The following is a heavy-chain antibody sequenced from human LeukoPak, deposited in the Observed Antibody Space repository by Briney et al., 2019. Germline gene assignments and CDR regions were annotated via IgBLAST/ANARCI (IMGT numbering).Heavy chain of an antibody. CDR2: IWHDGSYE. D-gene: IGHD2-21*01. J-gene: IGHJ6*03. CDR1: GFTFSRYG. CDR3: ARLQKLPYYYIDV. Sequence: SGGSLRLSCAASGFTFSRYGMHWVRQAPGKGLEWVAVIWHDGSYEYYADSVKGRFTISRDSSKNTLYLQMNSLRAEDTAVYYCARLQKLPYYYIDVWGKGTTVTVSS. V-gene: IGHV3-33*01.